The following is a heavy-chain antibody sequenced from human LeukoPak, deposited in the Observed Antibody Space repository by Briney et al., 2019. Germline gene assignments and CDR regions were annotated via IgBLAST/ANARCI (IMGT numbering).Heavy chain of an antibody. CDR3: ARLQITGTTSRYYYYYMDV. CDR1: GGSISSYY. D-gene: IGHD1-7*01. V-gene: IGHV4-4*09. J-gene: IGHJ6*03. CDR2: IYTSGST. Sequence: PLETLSLTCTVSGGSISSYYWSWIRQPPGKGLEWIGYIYTSGSTNYNPSLKSRVTISVDTSKNQFSLKLSSVTAADTAVYYCARLQITGTTSRYYYYYMDVWGKGTTVTVSS.